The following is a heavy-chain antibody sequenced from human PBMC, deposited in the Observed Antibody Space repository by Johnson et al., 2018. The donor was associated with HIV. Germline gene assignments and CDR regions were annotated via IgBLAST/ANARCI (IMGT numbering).Heavy chain of an antibody. CDR3: TPSFWNPAFDI. V-gene: IGHV3-30-3*01. D-gene: IGHD1-1*01. J-gene: IGHJ3*02. Sequence: QVQLVESGGGVVQPGRSLRLSCAASGFTFSSYAMHWVRQAPGKGLEWVAVISYDGSNKYYADSVKGRFTISRDNSKNTLYLQMNSLRAEDTAVCYCTPSFWNPAFDIWGQGTMVTVSS. CDR2: ISYDGSNK. CDR1: GFTFSSYA.